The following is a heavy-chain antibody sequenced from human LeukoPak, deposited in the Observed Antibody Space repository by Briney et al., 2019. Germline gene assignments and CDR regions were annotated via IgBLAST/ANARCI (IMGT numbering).Heavy chain of an antibody. CDR1: GYTLSSYW. CDR3: ARAGIAVASYYGMDV. J-gene: IGHJ6*02. D-gene: IGHD6-19*01. CDR2: ISAYNGNT. Sequence: APGKVSCKGFGYTLSSYWINWGRQAPGKRLGWVGWISAYNGNTNYAQKLQGRVTMTTDTSTSTAYMELRSLRSDDTAVYYCARAGIAVASYYGMDVWGQGTTVTVSS. V-gene: IGHV1-18*01.